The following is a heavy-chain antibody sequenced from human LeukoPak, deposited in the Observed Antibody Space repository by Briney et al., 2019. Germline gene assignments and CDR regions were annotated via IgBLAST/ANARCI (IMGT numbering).Heavy chain of an antibody. CDR2: INHSGST. D-gene: IGHD2-2*01. CDR3: ARGRVVPAAIKNWYFDL. J-gene: IGHJ2*01. CDR1: GGSFSGYY. Sequence: PSETLSLTCAVYGGSFSGYYWSWIRQPPGKRLEWIGEINHSGSTNYNPSLKSRVTISVDTSKNQFSLKLSSVTAADTAVYYCARGRVVPAAIKNWYFDLWGRGTLVTVSS. V-gene: IGHV4-34*01.